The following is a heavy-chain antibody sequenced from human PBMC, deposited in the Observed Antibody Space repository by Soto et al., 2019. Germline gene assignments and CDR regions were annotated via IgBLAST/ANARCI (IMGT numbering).Heavy chain of an antibody. J-gene: IGHJ4*02. D-gene: IGHD1-26*01. CDR3: VVGATPGRHYFHS. Sequence: PGGSLRLSCAASVLTFSSYAMSWVRQAPGKGLEWVSAISANGGSTYYADSVKGRFTSSRDNSKTTLYLQMNSLRAEDTAVYYCVVGATPGRHYFHSWGQGTLVTVSS. CDR1: VLTFSSYA. CDR2: ISANGGST. V-gene: IGHV3-23*01.